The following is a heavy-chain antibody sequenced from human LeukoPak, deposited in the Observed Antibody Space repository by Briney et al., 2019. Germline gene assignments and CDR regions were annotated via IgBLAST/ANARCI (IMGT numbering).Heavy chain of an antibody. CDR3: APSPAEYQLVDY. V-gene: IGHV3-48*04. CDR1: GFTFSSYS. Sequence: GGSLRLSCAASGFTFSSYSINWVRQAPGKGLEWVSYISDTSATIYYYAESVRGRFTISRDNTKNSLYLQMSSLRAEDTAVYYCAPSPAEYQLVDYWGQGTLVTVSS. D-gene: IGHD2-2*01. J-gene: IGHJ4*02. CDR2: ISDTSATI.